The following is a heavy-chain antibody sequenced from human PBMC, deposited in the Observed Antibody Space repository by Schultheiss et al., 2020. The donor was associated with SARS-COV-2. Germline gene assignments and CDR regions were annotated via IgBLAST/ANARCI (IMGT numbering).Heavy chain of an antibody. V-gene: IGHV4-34*01. CDR2: LNHSGTI. J-gene: IGHJ4*02. CDR3: ARAHERYSSGLYYFDY. Sequence: SQTLSLTCAVYGGSFSGFYWNWVRQSPGMGLEWIGELNHSGTINYNPSLKSRVTISVDTSKNQFSLKLSSVTAADTAVYYCARAHERYSSGLYYFDYWGQGTLVTVSS. D-gene: IGHD6-19*01. CDR1: GGSFSGFY.